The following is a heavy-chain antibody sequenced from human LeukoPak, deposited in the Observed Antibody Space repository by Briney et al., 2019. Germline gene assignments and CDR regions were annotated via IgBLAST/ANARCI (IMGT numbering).Heavy chain of an antibody. CDR3: ARGPGPTLYYYYMDV. Sequence: PSETLSLTCAVYGGSFSGYYWSWIRQPPGKGLEWIGEINHSGSTNYNPSLKSRVTISVDTSKNQFSLKLSSVTAADTAVYYCARGPGPTLYYYYMDVWGKGTTVTVSS. CDR1: GGSFSGYY. J-gene: IGHJ6*03. V-gene: IGHV4-34*01. CDR2: INHSGST.